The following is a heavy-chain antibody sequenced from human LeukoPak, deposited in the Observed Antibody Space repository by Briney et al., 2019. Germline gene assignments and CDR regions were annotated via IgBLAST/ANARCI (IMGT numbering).Heavy chain of an antibody. D-gene: IGHD2-15*01. CDR1: GGTFCSYA. CDR3: ARDHHCSGGSCAYYYYGMDV. Sequence: SVSVSCTASGGTFCSYAISWVRQAAGQGLEWRGGIIAILGIANYAQKFQGRVTITADKSTRTAYMELSSLRSEDTAVYYRARDHHCSGGSCAYYYYGMDVWGQGTTVTVSS. CDR2: IIAILGIA. J-gene: IGHJ6*02. V-gene: IGHV1-69*10.